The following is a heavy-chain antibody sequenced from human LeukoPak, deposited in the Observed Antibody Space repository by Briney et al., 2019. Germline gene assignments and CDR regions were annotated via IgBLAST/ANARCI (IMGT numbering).Heavy chain of an antibody. CDR1: GFTFDDYG. Sequence: GGSLRLSCAASGFTFDDYGMSWVRQAPGKGLEWVSGINWNGGSTGYADSVKGRFTISRDNAKNSLYLQMNSLRAEDTALYYCARVAKYSGTMGLFDYWGQGTLVTVSS. CDR3: ARVAKYSGTMGLFDY. V-gene: IGHV3-20*04. D-gene: IGHD5-12*01. J-gene: IGHJ4*02. CDR2: INWNGGST.